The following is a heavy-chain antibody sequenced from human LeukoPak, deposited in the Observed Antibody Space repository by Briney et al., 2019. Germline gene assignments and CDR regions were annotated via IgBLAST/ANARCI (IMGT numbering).Heavy chain of an antibody. V-gene: IGHV4-61*02. D-gene: IGHD2-2*01. J-gene: IGHJ6*03. CDR3: AQTSRDSGVVPAAISDYYYYYYMDV. CDR2: IYTSGST. CDR1: GGSISSGSYY. Sequence: SETLSLTCTVSGGSISSGSYYWSWIRQPAGKGLEWIGRIYTSGSTNYNPSLKSRVTISVDTSKNQFSLKLSSVTAADTAVYYCAQTSRDSGVVPAAISDYYYYYYMDVWGKGTTVTVSS.